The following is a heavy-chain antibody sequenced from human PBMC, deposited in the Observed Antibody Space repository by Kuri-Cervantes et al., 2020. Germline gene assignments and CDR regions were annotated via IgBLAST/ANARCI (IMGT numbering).Heavy chain of an antibody. CDR2: VNAGNGNT. CDR1: GYTFTNYA. Sequence: ASVKVSCKASGYTFTNYAIHWVRQAPGQRLEWMGRVNAGNGNTKYSQKFQGRVTITRDTSASTAYMELGSLRSEDTAVYYCARWGRYQLPARMVGAFDIWGQGTMVTVSS. V-gene: IGHV1-3*01. D-gene: IGHD2-2*01. CDR3: ARWGRYQLPARMVGAFDI. J-gene: IGHJ3*02.